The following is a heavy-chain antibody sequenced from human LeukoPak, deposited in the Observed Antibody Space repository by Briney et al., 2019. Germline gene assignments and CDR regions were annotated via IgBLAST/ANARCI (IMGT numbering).Heavy chain of an antibody. CDR2: ISGSGGST. V-gene: IGHV3-23*01. CDR1: GFTFSSYG. J-gene: IGHJ6*03. D-gene: IGHD5-12*01. CDR3: AGRGSGYDPGVYMDV. Sequence: GGTLRLSRAASGFTFSSYGMSWVRQAPGKGLEWVSAISGSGGSTYYADSVKGRFTISRDNSKNTLYLQMNSLRAEDTAAYYCAGRGSGYDPGVYMDVWGKGTTVTISS.